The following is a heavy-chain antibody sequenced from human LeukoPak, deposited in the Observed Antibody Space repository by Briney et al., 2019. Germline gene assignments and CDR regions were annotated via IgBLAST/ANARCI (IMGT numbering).Heavy chain of an antibody. D-gene: IGHD6-19*01. CDR1: GFTFSSYS. V-gene: IGHV3-7*01. CDR3: ARDQSVTGADWYFDL. J-gene: IGHJ2*01. CDR2: IQQDGSEK. Sequence: GGSLRLSCAASGFTFSSYSMNWVRQAPGKGLEWVAKIQQDGSEKYYVDSVKGRLTISRDNAKNSLYLQMNSLRAEDTAVYYCARDQSVTGADWYFDLWGRGTLVTVSS.